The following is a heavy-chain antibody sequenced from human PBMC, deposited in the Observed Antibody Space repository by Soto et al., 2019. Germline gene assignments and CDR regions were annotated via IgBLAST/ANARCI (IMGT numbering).Heavy chain of an antibody. V-gene: IGHV1-18*01. CDR2: ISAYNGNT. CDR3: ACLVGGGYSSGWHYFDY. Sequence: ASVKVSCKASGYTFTSYGISWVRQAPGQGLEWMGWISAYNGNTNYAQKLQGRVTMTTDTSTSTAYMELRSLRSDDTALYFCACLVGGGYSSGWHYFDYWGQGTLVTVSS. J-gene: IGHJ4*02. D-gene: IGHD6-19*01. CDR1: GYTFTSYG.